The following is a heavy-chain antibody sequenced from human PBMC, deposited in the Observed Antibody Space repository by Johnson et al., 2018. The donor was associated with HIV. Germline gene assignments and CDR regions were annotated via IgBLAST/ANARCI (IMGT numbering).Heavy chain of an antibody. CDR3: VTRGFYCSDGVCHGVFDF. Sequence: MLLVESGGGVVRPGGSLRLSCAASGFSFEDHDMSWVRQVPGKGLEWVSGINWNGGSTGYADSVKGRFSISRDNAKKSLYLRMNSLRAEDTALYYCVTRGFYCSDGVCHGVFDFWGQGTVVSVSS. D-gene: IGHD2-8*01. J-gene: IGHJ3*01. CDR1: GFSFEDHD. V-gene: IGHV3-20*04. CDR2: INWNGGST.